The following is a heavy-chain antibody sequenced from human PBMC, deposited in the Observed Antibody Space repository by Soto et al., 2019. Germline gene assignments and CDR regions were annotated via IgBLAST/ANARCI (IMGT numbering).Heavy chain of an antibody. Sequence: GGSLRLSCAASGFTVSSKYMTWVRQAPGKGLEWGALIQSGGTTYYADSVKGRFTISRDTSKNTLYLQMNSLRAEDTAVYYYAKGNSWSPALVLDIWGQGTMVTVSS. V-gene: IGHV3-53*01. CDR2: IQSGGTT. D-gene: IGHD1-7*01. J-gene: IGHJ3*02. CDR1: GFTVSSKY. CDR3: AKGNSWSPALVLDI.